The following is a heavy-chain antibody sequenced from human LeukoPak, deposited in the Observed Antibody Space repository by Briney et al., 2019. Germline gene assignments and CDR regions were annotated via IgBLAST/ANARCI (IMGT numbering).Heavy chain of an antibody. CDR3: ARVGGMLTINNEAFDI. Sequence: SETLSLTFTVSGGSMKSYYWNWIRQPPGKGLEWIGYIYYTGSTNYNPSLNSRVTISVDTSKNQFSLKLTSVTAADTAIYYCARVGGMLTINNEAFDIWGQGTVVTVS. J-gene: IGHJ3*02. D-gene: IGHD5-24*01. CDR2: IYYTGST. CDR1: GGSMKSYY. V-gene: IGHV4-59*01.